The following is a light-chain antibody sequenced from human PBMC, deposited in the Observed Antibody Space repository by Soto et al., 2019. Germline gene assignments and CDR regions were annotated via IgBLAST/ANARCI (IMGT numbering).Light chain of an antibody. CDR3: QQYYTGPLT. CDR1: QSVSSY. J-gene: IGKJ4*01. CDR2: DAS. V-gene: IGKV3-11*01. Sequence: EIVLTQSPATLSLSPGERATLSCRASQSVSSYLAWYQQKPGQAPRLLIYDASNRATGIPARFSGSGSGTDFTLTISSLEPEDFAVYYCQQYYTGPLTFGGGTKVEIK.